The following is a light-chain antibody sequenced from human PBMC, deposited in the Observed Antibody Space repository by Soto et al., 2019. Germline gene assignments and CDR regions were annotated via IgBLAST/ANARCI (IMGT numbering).Light chain of an antibody. J-gene: IGLJ1*01. CDR3: RSYTSSSTLYV. Sequence: QSALTQPASVSGSPGQSITISCTGASSDVGSYNYVSWYQQYPGKAPKLIIYEVTNRPSGVSNRFSGSKSGNTASLTISGLQAEDEADYYCRSYTSSSTLYVFATGTKVTVL. V-gene: IGLV2-14*01. CDR1: SSDVGSYNY. CDR2: EVT.